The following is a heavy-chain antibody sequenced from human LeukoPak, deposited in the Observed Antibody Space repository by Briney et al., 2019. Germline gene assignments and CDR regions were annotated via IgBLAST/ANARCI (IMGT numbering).Heavy chain of an antibody. CDR2: TKQDGTEK. Sequence: PGGSLRLSCAASGFTFSSNWMSWVRQAPGKGLEWVANTKQDGTEKYYVDSVRGRFTISRDNAKNSLYLQMNSLRAEDTAVYYCASQALRAVDIWGQGTMVTVSS. V-gene: IGHV3-7*05. CDR1: GFTFSSNW. J-gene: IGHJ3*02. CDR3: ASQALRAVDI. D-gene: IGHD2-15*01.